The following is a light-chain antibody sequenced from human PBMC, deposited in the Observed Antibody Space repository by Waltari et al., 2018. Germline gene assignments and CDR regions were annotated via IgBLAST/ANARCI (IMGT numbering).Light chain of an antibody. V-gene: IGKV1-39*01. Sequence: DIQLTQSPSSLSASEGDRVTITCRASQNIRSYLNWYQQGPGKAPNLLIYGASSLQSGIPSRFSGSGYGTDFTLTISSLQPEDFTTYYCQQGYTAPLTFGGGTKLEIK. CDR3: QQGYTAPLT. J-gene: IGKJ4*01. CDR1: QNIRSY. CDR2: GAS.